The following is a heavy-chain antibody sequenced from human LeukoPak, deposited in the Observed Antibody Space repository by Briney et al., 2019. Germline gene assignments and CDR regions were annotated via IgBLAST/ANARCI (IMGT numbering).Heavy chain of an antibody. Sequence: SETLSLTCTVSGGSIRSSNYYWGWIRQPPGKGLEWIGAIYHNGGTYYNPSLQSRVTISVDTSKNQFSLKLNSVTAPDTGIYYCARRAVTGTGVDAFDIWGQGTMVTVSS. CDR3: ARRAVTGTGVDAFDI. CDR1: GGSIRSSNYY. J-gene: IGHJ3*02. CDR2: IYHNGGT. V-gene: IGHV4-39*01. D-gene: IGHD6-19*01.